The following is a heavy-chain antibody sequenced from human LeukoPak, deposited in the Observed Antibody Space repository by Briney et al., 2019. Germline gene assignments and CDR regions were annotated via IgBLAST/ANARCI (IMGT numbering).Heavy chain of an antibody. D-gene: IGHD1-1*01. CDR3: ARGGVQRPDYEC. J-gene: IGHJ4*02. Sequence: ASVKVSCKASGYSYPVYYMHWVRQAPGRGLEWMGRINPNSGGTNYAQKFQGRVTMTRDTSINTAYMELSALTSDDKAVDYCARGGVQRPDYECWGKGILVSVSS. CDR2: INPNSGGT. CDR1: GYSYPVYY. V-gene: IGHV1-2*06.